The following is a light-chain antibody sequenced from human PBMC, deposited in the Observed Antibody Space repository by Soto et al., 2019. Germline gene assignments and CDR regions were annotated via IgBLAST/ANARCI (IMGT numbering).Light chain of an antibody. CDR1: STDYGGYKY. J-gene: IGLJ3*02. CDR2: DVS. V-gene: IGLV2-11*01. Sequence: QSVLTQPRSVSGSPGQSVSISCAGTSTDYGGYKYVSWYQQHPGKAPKLMIFDVSERPSGVPDRFSGSKSGSTASLSIAGLQPEDEADYFCCSDAGGWVFGGGTKVTVL. CDR3: CSDAGGWV.